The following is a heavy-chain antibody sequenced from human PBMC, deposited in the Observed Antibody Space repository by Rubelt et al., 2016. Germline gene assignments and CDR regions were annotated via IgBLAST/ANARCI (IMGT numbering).Heavy chain of an antibody. V-gene: IGHV3-66*01. Sequence: PGKGLEWVSVIYSGGSTYYADSVKGRFTISRDNSKNTLYLQMNSLRAEDTAVYYCARDRGRQLVYFDYWGQGTLVTVSS. CDR2: IYSGGST. CDR3: ARDRGRQLVYFDY. J-gene: IGHJ4*02. D-gene: IGHD6-6*01.